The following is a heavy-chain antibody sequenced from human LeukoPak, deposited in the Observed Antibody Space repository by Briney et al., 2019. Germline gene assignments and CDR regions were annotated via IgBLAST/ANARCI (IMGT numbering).Heavy chain of an antibody. Sequence: ASVKVSCKASGYTFTGYYMHWVRQAPGQGLEWMGWINPKSGGTNYAQKFQGRVSMTRDTSISTAYMELSRLTSDDTAVYHCARATGFDYWGQGTLVTVSS. D-gene: IGHD1-1*01. CDR1: GYTFTGYY. V-gene: IGHV1-2*02. CDR2: INPKSGGT. J-gene: IGHJ4*02. CDR3: ARATGFDY.